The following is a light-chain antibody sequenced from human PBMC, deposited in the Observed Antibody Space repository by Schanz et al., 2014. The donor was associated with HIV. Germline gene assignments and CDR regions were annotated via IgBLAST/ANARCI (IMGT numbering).Light chain of an antibody. CDR2: DVT. Sequence: QSALTQPASVSGSPGQSITISCTGDSSDVGGYDYVSWYQQHPGKAPKLIIYDVTDRPSGVSNRFSGSKSGNTASLTISGLQADDEAHYYCSSYTSFGTLVFGGGTQLTVL. J-gene: IGLJ3*02. V-gene: IGLV2-14*03. CDR3: SSYTSFGTLV. CDR1: SSDVGGYDY.